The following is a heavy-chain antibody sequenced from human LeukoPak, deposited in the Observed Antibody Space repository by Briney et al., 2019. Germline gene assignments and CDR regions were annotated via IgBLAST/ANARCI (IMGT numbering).Heavy chain of an antibody. CDR1: GGSFSGYY. J-gene: IGHJ4*02. CDR2: INHSGST. Sequence: SETLSLTCAVYGGSFSGYYWSWIRQPPEKGLEWIGEINHSGSTNYNPSLKSRVTISVDTSKNQFSLKLSSVTAADTAVYYCARDGIWFGELDYWGQGTLVTVSS. D-gene: IGHD3-10*01. V-gene: IGHV4-34*01. CDR3: ARDGIWFGELDY.